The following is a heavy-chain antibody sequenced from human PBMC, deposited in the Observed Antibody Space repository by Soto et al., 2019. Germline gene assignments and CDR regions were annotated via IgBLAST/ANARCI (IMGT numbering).Heavy chain of an antibody. J-gene: IGHJ4*02. D-gene: IGHD6-19*01. Sequence: GGSLRLSCVASGFSLANCPMNWVRQTPGKSLEWISYSSPRGDTIYYADSVEGRFTISRDNARNSLSLHMSSLRDEDSALYYCAKGPHTNVGWPYYFESWGQGVPVTVSS. CDR1: GFSLANCP. V-gene: IGHV3-48*02. CDR3: AKGPHTNVGWPYYFES. CDR2: SSPRGDTI.